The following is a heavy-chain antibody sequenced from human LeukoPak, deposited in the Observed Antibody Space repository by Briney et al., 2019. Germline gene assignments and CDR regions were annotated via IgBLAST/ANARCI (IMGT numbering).Heavy chain of an antibody. V-gene: IGHV3-21*01. J-gene: IGHJ3*02. CDR2: ISSSGSYI. CDR3: ASRNQYCGGDCFWAFDI. CDR1: RFTFSTYV. Sequence: GGSLRLSCAASRFTFSTYVMSWVRQAPGKGLEWVSSISSSGSYIYYADSVKGRFTISRDNAKNSLYLQMNSLRAEDTAVYYCASRNQYCGGDCFWAFDIWGRGTMVTVSS. D-gene: IGHD2-21*02.